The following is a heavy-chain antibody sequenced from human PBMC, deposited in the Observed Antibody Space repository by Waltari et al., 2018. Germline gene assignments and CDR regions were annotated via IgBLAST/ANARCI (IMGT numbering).Heavy chain of an antibody. V-gene: IGHV3-48*01. Sequence: EVQLVESGGGLVQPGGSMRLSCAASGFTFSSYSMNWVRQAPGKGLEWVSYISTDSSTIYYADSVKGRFTISRENAKNSVYLQMNSLRAEDTAVYYCARAPDGMDVWGQGTTVTVSS. CDR3: ARAPDGMDV. J-gene: IGHJ6*02. CDR1: GFTFSSYS. CDR2: ISTDSSTI.